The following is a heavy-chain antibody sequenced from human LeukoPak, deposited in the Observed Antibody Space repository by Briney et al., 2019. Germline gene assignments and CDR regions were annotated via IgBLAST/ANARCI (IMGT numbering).Heavy chain of an antibody. CDR2: IYYSGSS. D-gene: IGHD6-13*01. V-gene: IGHV4-39*07. CDR3: ARDGRGAAAGMDV. Sequence: PSETLSLTCAVSGGSISNSLYYWGWVRQAPGKGLQWIGSIYYSGSSNYSPSLKSQITISVDTSKNQFSLKLSSVTDADTALYYCARDGRGAAAGMDVWGQGTTVTVFS. J-gene: IGHJ6*02. CDR1: GGSISNSLYY.